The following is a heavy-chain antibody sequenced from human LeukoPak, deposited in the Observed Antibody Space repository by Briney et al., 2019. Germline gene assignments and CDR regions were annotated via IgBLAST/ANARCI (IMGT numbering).Heavy chain of an antibody. D-gene: IGHD3-9*01. CDR3: ARDTTGIRYFDWLRTNWFDP. V-gene: IGHV1-2*02. CDR2: INPNSGGT. J-gene: IGHJ5*02. CDR1: GYTFTGYY. Sequence: GASAKVSCKASGYTFTGYYMHWVRQAPGQGLEWMGWINPNSGGTNYAQKFQGRVTMTRDTSISTAYMELSRLRSDDTAVYYCARDTTGIRYFDWLRTNWFDPWGQGTLVTVSS.